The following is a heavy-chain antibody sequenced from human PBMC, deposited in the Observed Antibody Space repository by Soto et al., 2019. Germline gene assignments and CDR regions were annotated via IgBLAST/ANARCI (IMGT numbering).Heavy chain of an antibody. CDR1: GFPFSDYA. CDR2: ISGGGGST. Sequence: PGGSLRLSCAASGFPFSDYAMTWVRQAPGKGLEWVSSISGGGGSTYYADSVKGRFTISRDNSKNTLFLQMNSLRVEDTAIYYCAKERDYDILTGPIGPWGQGTLVTVSS. D-gene: IGHD3-9*01. CDR3: AKERDYDILTGPIGP. J-gene: IGHJ4*02. V-gene: IGHV3-23*01.